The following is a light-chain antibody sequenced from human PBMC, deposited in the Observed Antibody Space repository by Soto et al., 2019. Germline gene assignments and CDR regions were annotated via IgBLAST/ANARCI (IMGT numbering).Light chain of an antibody. CDR3: SSYADSDTLYV. CDR2: EVS. J-gene: IGLJ1*01. CDR1: SSDVGAYNY. V-gene: IGLV2-14*01. Sequence: SALAQPASVSGSPGQSITISCTGTSSDVGAYNYVSWYQQHPGKAPKLLIFEVSSRPSGVSNRFSGSKSGSTASLTISGLQAEDEADYYCSSYADSDTLYVFGTGTKVTVL.